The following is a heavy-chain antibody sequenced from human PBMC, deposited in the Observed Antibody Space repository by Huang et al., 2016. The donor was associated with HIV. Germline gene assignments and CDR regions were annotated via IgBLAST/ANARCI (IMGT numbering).Heavy chain of an antibody. J-gene: IGHJ2*01. D-gene: IGHD3-16*01. Sequence: QVQLVQSGAEVKKPGASVRVSCKASGYTFSNYDINWLRQAAGQGLEWMWWMKPKNGNTGSAQKFQGRVTMTRDTSMSTAYMELSSLRSDDTALYYCARDASIDGGAHFDLWGRGTLITVSS. CDR1: GYTFSNYD. CDR3: ARDASIDGGAHFDL. CDR2: MKPKNGNT. V-gene: IGHV1-8*01.